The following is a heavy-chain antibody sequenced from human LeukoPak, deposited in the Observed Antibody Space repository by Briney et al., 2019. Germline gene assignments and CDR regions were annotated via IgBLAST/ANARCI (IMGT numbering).Heavy chain of an antibody. CDR1: GGSISSYY. CDR3: ARADGSGCYYKEGAFDI. CDR2: IYTSGST. J-gene: IGHJ3*02. D-gene: IGHD3-10*01. Sequence: SETLSLTCTVSGGSISSYYWSWIRQPAGKGLEWIGRIYTSGSTNYNPSLKSRVTMSVDTSKNQFSLKLSSVTAADTAVYYCARADGSGCYYKEGAFDIWGQGTMVTVSS. V-gene: IGHV4-4*07.